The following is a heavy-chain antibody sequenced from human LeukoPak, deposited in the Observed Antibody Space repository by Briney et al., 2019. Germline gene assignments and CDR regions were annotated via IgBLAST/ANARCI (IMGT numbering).Heavy chain of an antibody. V-gene: IGHV4-39*07. CDR3: ARVLWFGETSEYYFDY. Sequence: KSSETLSLTCAVSGGSITSTTDSWAWIRQSPGKGLEWIGSIYSSGQSYYKVSLRSRVTMSVDTSKDLFSLKLTSVTAADTAVYYCARVLWFGETSEYYFDYWGQGTLVTVSS. D-gene: IGHD3-10*01. CDR2: IYSSGQS. CDR1: GGSITSTTDS. J-gene: IGHJ4*02.